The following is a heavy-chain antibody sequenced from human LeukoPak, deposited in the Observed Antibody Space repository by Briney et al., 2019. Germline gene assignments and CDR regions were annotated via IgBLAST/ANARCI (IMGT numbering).Heavy chain of an antibody. J-gene: IGHJ4*02. Sequence: SETLSLTCTVSGGSISSYYWSWIRQPAGKGLEWIGRIYTSGSSNYNPSLKSRVTMSVDRSKNQFSLNLSSVTAADTAVYYCARGGGIQLWSKYFDYWGQGTLVTVSS. CDR3: ARGGGIQLWSKYFDY. CDR1: GGSISSYY. V-gene: IGHV4-4*07. CDR2: IYTSGSS. D-gene: IGHD5-18*01.